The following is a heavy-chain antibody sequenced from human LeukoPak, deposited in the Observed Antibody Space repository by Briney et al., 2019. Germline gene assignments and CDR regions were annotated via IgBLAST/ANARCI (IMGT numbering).Heavy chain of an antibody. CDR2: IIPIFGTA. V-gene: IGHV1-69*13. D-gene: IGHD2-2*01. CDR3: TGRYCSSTSCQGWFDP. J-gene: IGHJ5*02. CDR1: GGTFSSYA. Sequence: SVKVSCKASGGTFSSYAISWVRQAPGQGLERMGGIIPIFGTANYAQKFQGRVTITADESTSTAYMELSSLRSEDTAVYYCTGRYCSSTSCQGWFDPWGQGTLVTVSS.